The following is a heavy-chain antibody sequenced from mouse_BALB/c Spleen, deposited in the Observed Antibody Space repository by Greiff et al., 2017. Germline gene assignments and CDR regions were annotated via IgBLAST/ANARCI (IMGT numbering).Heavy chain of an antibody. D-gene: IGHD1-1*01. CDR3: ARDRGYYGSSPYAMDY. CDR2: ISDGGSYT. Sequence: EVMLVESGGGLVKPGGSLKLSCAASGFTFSDYYMYWVRQTPEKRLEWVATISDGGSYTYYPDSVKGRFTISRDNAKNNLYLQMSSLKSEDTAMYYCARDRGYYGSSPYAMDYWGQGTSVTVSS. J-gene: IGHJ4*01. V-gene: IGHV5-4*02. CDR1: GFTFSDYY.